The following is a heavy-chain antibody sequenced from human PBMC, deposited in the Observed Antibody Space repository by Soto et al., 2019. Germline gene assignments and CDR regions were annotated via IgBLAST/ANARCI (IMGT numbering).Heavy chain of an antibody. V-gene: IGHV4-59*08. CDR3: VRQGIGNLHGLVDV. Sequence: QVQLQQSGPGLVKPSETLSLTCSVSSGPTSSHNWGWIRQTPGRGLEWIGYVYSTGGTSYNPSLNSRVTISADTSTNHISLTLTSVTAADTAVYYCVRQGIGNLHGLVDVWGRGTTVRVSS. CDR1: SGPTSSHN. D-gene: IGHD1-1*01. J-gene: IGHJ6*02. CDR2: VYSTGGT.